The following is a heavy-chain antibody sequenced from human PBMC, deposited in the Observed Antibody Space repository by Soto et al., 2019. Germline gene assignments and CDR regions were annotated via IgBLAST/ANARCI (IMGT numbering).Heavy chain of an antibody. CDR2: ISGSGGRS. D-gene: IGHD3-16*01. V-gene: IGHV3-23*01. Sequence: EVQLLDSGGGLVQPGGSLRLSCAASGFTFSNYAMTGVRQGPGKGLEWVSGISGSGGRSYYADSVKGRFTISRDNSKSTLYLQMNSLRAEDTAVYYCAKAYFVWSSEQPYYFDYWGQGTLVTVSS. CDR1: GFTFSNYA. CDR3: AKAYFVWSSEQPYYFDY. J-gene: IGHJ4*02.